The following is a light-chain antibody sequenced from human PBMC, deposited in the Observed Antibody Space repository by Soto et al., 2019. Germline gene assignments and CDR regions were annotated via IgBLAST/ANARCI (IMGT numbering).Light chain of an antibody. CDR2: DDS. J-gene: IGLJ2*01. V-gene: IGLV3-21*02. Sequence: SYELTQPPSVSVAPGQTARITCGGNNIGSKSVHWYQQKPGKAPVLVVYDDSDRPSGIPERFSGSNSGNTATLTISRVEAGDEADYYCQVWDSSSDLVVFGGGTQLTVL. CDR3: QVWDSSSDLVV. CDR1: NIGSKS.